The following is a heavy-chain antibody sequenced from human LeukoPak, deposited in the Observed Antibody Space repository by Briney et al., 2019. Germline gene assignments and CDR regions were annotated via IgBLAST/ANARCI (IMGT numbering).Heavy chain of an antibody. Sequence: GASLKISCKGSGSRFTSYWIGWVRQMPGNGLEWMGIIYPGDSDTRYSPSFQGQVAISADKSVSTAYLQWSSLKASDTAMYYCARPMGYDFWSGYSYWGQGTLVTVSS. D-gene: IGHD3-3*01. J-gene: IGHJ4*02. CDR1: GSRFTSYW. V-gene: IGHV5-51*01. CDR2: IYPGDSDT. CDR3: ARPMGYDFWSGYSY.